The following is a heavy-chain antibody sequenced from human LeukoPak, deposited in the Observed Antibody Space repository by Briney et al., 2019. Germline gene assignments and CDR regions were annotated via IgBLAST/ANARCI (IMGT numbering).Heavy chain of an antibody. CDR2: LYSGGNT. Sequence: GGSLRLSCAASGFTVSSNYMSWVRQTPGKGLAWVSVLYSGGNTYYADSVKGRFTISRDNAKNSLYLQMNSLRAEDTAVYYCARDNRGYPYYFDYWGQGTLVTVSS. D-gene: IGHD5-18*01. CDR3: ARDNRGYPYYFDY. CDR1: GFTVSSNY. V-gene: IGHV3-66*01. J-gene: IGHJ4*02.